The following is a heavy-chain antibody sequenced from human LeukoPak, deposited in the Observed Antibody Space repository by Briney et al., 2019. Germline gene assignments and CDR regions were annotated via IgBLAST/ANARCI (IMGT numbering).Heavy chain of an antibody. CDR3: ARAFAALGYYMDV. Sequence: ASVKVSCKASGYTFTSYYMHWVRQAPGQGLEWMGIINPSGGSTSYAQKFQGRVTMTRDTSTSTAYMELRSPRSDDTAVYYCARAFAALGYYMDVWGKGTTVTISS. CDR1: GYTFTSYY. CDR2: INPSGGST. V-gene: IGHV1-46*01. J-gene: IGHJ6*03. D-gene: IGHD2/OR15-2a*01.